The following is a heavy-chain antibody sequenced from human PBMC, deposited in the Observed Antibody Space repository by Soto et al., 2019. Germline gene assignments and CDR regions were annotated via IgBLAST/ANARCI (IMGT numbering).Heavy chain of an antibody. V-gene: IGHV1-69*06. CDR1: GGTFSSYA. Sequence: QVQLVQSGAEVKKPGSPVKVSCKASGGTFSSYAISWVRQAPGQGLEWMGGILPIFGTANYARKFQGRVTITADRTTSTAYMELSRLRSEDTAVYYCARASTLTVHCGSVSCPRMDVWGQGTKVTVSS. J-gene: IGHJ6*02. CDR2: ILPIFGTA. D-gene: IGHD2-2*01. CDR3: ARASTLTVHCGSVSCPRMDV.